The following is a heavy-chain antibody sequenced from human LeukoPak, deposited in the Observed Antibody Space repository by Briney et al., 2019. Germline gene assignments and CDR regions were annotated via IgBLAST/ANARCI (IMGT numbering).Heavy chain of an antibody. Sequence: SETLSLACTVSGYSISSGYYWGWIRQPPGKGLEWIGSIYHSGSTYYNPSFKSRVTISVDTSKNQFSLKLSSVTAADTAVYYCARVRVYVDTAMVTPTYFDYWGQGTLVTVSS. D-gene: IGHD5-18*01. CDR3: ARVRVYVDTAMVTPTYFDY. CDR2: IYHSGST. CDR1: GYSISSGYY. V-gene: IGHV4-38-2*02. J-gene: IGHJ4*02.